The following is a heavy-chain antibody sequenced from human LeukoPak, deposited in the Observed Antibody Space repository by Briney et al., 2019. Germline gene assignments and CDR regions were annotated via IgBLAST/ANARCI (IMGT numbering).Heavy chain of an antibody. Sequence: ASVKVSCKASGYTFTSYGISWVRQAPGQGLEWMGWISAYNGNTNYAQKLQGRVTMTTDTSTSTAYMELRNLRSDDTAVYYCARDETFGELPLPFYYYYGMDVWGQGTTVTVSS. CDR1: GYTFTSYG. V-gene: IGHV1-18*01. D-gene: IGHD1-7*01. CDR2: ISAYNGNT. CDR3: ARDETFGELPLPFYYYYGMDV. J-gene: IGHJ6*02.